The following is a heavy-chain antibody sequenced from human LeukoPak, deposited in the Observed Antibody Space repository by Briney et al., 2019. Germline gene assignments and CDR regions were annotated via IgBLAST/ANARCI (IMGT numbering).Heavy chain of an antibody. D-gene: IGHD4/OR15-4a*01. CDR3: ARRAGAYSHPYDY. V-gene: IGHV3-53*01. Sequence: GGSLRLSCAASGFTVGSNYMSWVRQAPGRGLEWVSVMYSSGTTHYADSVKGRFTISRDNSKNTLYLQMNSLRAEDTAVYYCARRAGAYSHPYDYWGQGTLVTVSS. CDR1: GFTVGSNY. J-gene: IGHJ4*02. CDR2: MYSSGTT.